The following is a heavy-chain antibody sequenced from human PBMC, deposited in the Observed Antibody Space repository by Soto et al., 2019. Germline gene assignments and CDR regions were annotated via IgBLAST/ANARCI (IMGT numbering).Heavy chain of an antibody. CDR3: ARDLSNSVATFDY. D-gene: IGHD4-4*01. J-gene: IGHJ4*02. V-gene: IGHV3-66*01. Sequence: GGSLRLSCAASGFTVSSNYMSWVRQAPGKGPEWVSVIYSGGSTYYADSVKGRFTISRDNSKNTLYLQMNSLRAEDTAVYYCARDLSNSVATFDYWGQGTLVTVSS. CDR2: IYSGGST. CDR1: GFTVSSNY.